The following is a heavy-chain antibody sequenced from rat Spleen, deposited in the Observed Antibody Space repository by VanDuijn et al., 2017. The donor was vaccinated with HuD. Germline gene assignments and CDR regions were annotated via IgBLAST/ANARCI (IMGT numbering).Heavy chain of an antibody. CDR2: INSAGST. CDR3: ASYNSGYGFAY. Sequence: EVQLQESGPGLVKPSQSLSLTCSVTGYSITSSYRWNWIRKFPGNKLEWMGYINSAGSTNYNPSLKSRISITRDTSKNQFFLQVNSVTTEDTATYYCASYNSGYGFAYWGQGTLVTVSS. V-gene: IGHV3-3*01. CDR1: GYSITSSYR. J-gene: IGHJ3*01. D-gene: IGHD4-3*01.